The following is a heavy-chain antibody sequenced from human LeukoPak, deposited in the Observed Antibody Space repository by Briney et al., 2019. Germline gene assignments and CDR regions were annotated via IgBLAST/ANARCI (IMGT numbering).Heavy chain of an antibody. CDR2: IYHSGST. CDR1: GYSISSGYY. Sequence: SETLSLTCAVSGYSISSGYYWGWIRQPPGKGQEWSGSIYHSGSTYYNPSLKSRVTISVDTSKNQFSLKLSPVTAADTAVYYCARKGVAVASFDYWGQGTLVTVSS. CDR3: ARKGVAVASFDY. J-gene: IGHJ4*02. D-gene: IGHD6-19*01. V-gene: IGHV4-38-2*01.